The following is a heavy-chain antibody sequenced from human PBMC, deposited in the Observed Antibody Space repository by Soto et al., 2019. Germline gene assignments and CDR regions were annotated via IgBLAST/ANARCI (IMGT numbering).Heavy chain of an antibody. Sequence: GASVKVSCKASGYTFTSYAMHSVRQAPGQRLEWMGWINAGNGNTKYSQKFQGRVTITRDTSASTAYMELSSLRSEDTAVYYCARGYKGGATNFDYWGQGTLVTVSS. CDR1: GYTFTSYA. V-gene: IGHV1-3*01. CDR3: ARGYKGGATNFDY. D-gene: IGHD1-26*01. CDR2: INAGNGNT. J-gene: IGHJ4*02.